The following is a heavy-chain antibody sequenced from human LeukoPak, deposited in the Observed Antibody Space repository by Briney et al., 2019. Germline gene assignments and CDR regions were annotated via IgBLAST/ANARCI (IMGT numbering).Heavy chain of an antibody. CDR3: ARDLWFGAGRTFDI. D-gene: IGHD3-10*01. CDR1: GGSFSGYY. J-gene: IGHJ3*02. V-gene: IGHV4-34*01. Sequence: PSETLSLTCAVYGGSFSGYYWSWIRQPPGKGLEWIGSIYYSGSTYYNPSLKSRVTISVDTSKNQFSLKLSSVTAADTAVYYCARDLWFGAGRTFDIWGQGTMVTVSS. CDR2: IYYSGST.